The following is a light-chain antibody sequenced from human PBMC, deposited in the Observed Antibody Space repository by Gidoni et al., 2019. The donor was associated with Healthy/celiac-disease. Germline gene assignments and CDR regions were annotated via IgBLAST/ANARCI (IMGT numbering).Light chain of an antibody. J-gene: IGLJ3*02. CDR2: RDN. CDR1: VLAKKY. CDR3: YSATDNNPWV. V-gene: IGLV3-27*01. Sequence: SYELTQPSSVSVSPGQTARLTCSGDVLAKKYARWFQQTPGQAPVLVIYRDNERPSGIPERFSGSSSGTTVALTISGAQVEDEADYYCYSATDNNPWVFGGGTTLTVL.